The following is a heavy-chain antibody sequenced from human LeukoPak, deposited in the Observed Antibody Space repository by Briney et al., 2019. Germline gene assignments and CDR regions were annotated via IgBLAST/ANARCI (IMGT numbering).Heavy chain of an antibody. J-gene: IGHJ4*01. CDR1: GGSFSGYY. CDR2: IYYSGST. CDR3: ARGHYYDSSGLYFDY. Sequence: PSETLSLTCAVYGGSFSGYYWSWIRQPPGKGLEWIGYIYYSGSTNYNPSLKSRVTISVDTSKNRFSLKLSSVTAADTAVYYCARGHYYDSSGLYFDYWGQGTLVTVSS. D-gene: IGHD3-22*01. V-gene: IGHV4-59*01.